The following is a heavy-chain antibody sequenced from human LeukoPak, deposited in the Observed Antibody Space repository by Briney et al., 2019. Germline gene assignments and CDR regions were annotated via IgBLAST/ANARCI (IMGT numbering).Heavy chain of an antibody. V-gene: IGHV4-30-4*01. D-gene: IGHD3-10*01. CDR1: GGSISSGDYY. CDR3: ARDPGGYYFDY. J-gene: IGHJ4*02. Sequence: SQTLSLTCTVSGGSISSGDYYWSWIRQPPGKGLEWIGYIYFSGSTYCNPSLKSRVTISVDTSKNQFSLKLSSVTAADTAVYYCARDPGGYYFDYWGQGTLVTVSS. CDR2: IYFSGST.